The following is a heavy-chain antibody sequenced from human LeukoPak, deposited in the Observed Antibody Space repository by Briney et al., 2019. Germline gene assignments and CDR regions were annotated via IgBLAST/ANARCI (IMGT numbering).Heavy chain of an antibody. CDR1: GGSINSADYY. Sequence: SETLSLTCTVSGGSINSADYYWTWIRQPPGKGLEWIGYISHTGGTYYNSSLLRRVTISVDRSKNQFFLTLGSVTAADTAVYYCAREYYDLEGGQFDYWGQGTLVTVSS. CDR2: ISHTGGT. V-gene: IGHV4-30-2*01. CDR3: AREYYDLEGGQFDY. D-gene: IGHD3-3*01. J-gene: IGHJ4*02.